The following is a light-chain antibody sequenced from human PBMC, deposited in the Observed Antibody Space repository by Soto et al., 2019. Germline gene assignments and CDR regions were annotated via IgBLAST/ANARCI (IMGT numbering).Light chain of an antibody. V-gene: IGKV1-5*03. CDR1: QNISNW. CDR3: QHYNSYSEA. CDR2: KAS. J-gene: IGKJ1*01. Sequence: DIQLTQSPSSLSASVGDRVTITCQASQNISNWLTWYQQKPGKAPKLLIYKASTLKSGVPSRFSGSGSGTEFTLTISSLQPDDFATYYCQHYNSYSEAFGQGGKVDIK.